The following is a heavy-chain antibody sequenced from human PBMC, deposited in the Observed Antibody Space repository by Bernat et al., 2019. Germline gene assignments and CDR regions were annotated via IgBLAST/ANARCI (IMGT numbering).Heavy chain of an antibody. D-gene: IGHD2-21*02. V-gene: IGHV1-69*02. J-gene: IGHJ4*03. Sequence: QVQLVQSGAEVKKPGSSVKVSCKSSGGTFSSYTISWVRQAPGQGLEWMGRSIPILGIANYAQKLKGRVTITADKTTSTPYMELSSLRSEDTAVYYCACSVSARSGYYDSWGQGTLATVSS. CDR3: ACSVSARSGYYDS. CDR1: GGTFSSYT. CDR2: SIPILGIA.